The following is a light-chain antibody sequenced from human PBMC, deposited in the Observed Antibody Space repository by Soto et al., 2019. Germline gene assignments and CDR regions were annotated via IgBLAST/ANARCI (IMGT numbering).Light chain of an antibody. CDR2: DAS. Sequence: DIQMTQSPSTLSASVGDRVTITCRASQSINNWLAWYQLKPGKAPKLLIYDASTLQSGVPSSFSGSGSGTEFTLTISSLQPDDFATYYCQRYATSSPPFGQGTKVGIK. J-gene: IGKJ1*01. V-gene: IGKV1-5*01. CDR3: QRYATSSPP. CDR1: QSINNW.